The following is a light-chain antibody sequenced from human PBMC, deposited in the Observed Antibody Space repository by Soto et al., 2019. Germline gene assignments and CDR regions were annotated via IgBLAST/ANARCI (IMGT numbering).Light chain of an antibody. CDR2: TTS. CDR3: QQYNSWPRT. V-gene: IGKV3-15*01. Sequence: EIVMTQSPATLYVSPGERITISCRASQTVGSNLAWYQQKPGQAPRLLIYTTSSRATGVPAKFSGSGSGTEFTLTIDSLQSEDFVLYYCQQYNSWPRTFGQGTRVEIK. CDR1: QTVGSN. J-gene: IGKJ1*01.